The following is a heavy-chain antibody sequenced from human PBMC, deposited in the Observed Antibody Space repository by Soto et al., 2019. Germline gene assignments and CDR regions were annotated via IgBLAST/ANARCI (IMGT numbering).Heavy chain of an antibody. J-gene: IGHJ3*02. CDR3: AKAPQRWLQFSAFDI. CDR2: ISGSGGST. V-gene: IGHV3-23*01. D-gene: IGHD5-12*01. CDR1: GFTFSSHD. Sequence: PEGSLRLSCAASGFTFSSHDMSWVRQAPGKGLEWVSAISGSGGSTYYADSVKGRFTISRDNSKNTLYLQMNSLRAEDTAVYYCAKAPQRWLQFSAFDIWGQGTMVTVSS.